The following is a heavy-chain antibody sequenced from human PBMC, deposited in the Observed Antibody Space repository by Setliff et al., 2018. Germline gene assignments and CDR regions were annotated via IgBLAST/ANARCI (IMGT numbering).Heavy chain of an antibody. J-gene: IGHJ4*02. V-gene: IGHV1-2*02. CDR1: GYTFSGFY. CDR3: ARAGGGGPSWQWLPPGEKHHDY. Sequence: ASVKVSCKASGYTFSGFYMHWVRQAPGQGLEWMGWINPHSGGTISAQMFHGRVTMTTDTSVSTVYMELTSLRSDDTAVYYCARAGGGGPSWQWLPPGEKHHDYWGQGTLVTVSS. CDR2: INPHSGGT. D-gene: IGHD5-12*01.